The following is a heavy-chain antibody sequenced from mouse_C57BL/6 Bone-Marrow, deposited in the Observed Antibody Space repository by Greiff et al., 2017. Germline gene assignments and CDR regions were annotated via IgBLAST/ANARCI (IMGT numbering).Heavy chain of an antibody. CDR1: GFTFSDYY. Sequence: EVQVEESGGGLVQPGGSLKLSCAASGFTFSDYYMYWVRQTPEKRLEWVAYISNGGGSTYYPDTVKGRFTISRDNAKNALYLKMSRLKSEDTSMYYCARLGVYGNYLYAMDYWGRGTSVTVSS. J-gene: IGHJ4*01. CDR3: ARLGVYGNYLYAMDY. D-gene: IGHD2-1*01. V-gene: IGHV5-12*01. CDR2: ISNGGGST.